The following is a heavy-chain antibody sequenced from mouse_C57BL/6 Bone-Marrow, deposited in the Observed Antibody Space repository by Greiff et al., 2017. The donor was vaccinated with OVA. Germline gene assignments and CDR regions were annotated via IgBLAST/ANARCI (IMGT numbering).Heavy chain of an antibody. V-gene: IGHV1-61*01. D-gene: IGHD2-3*01. CDR1: GYTFTSYW. CDR3: ARGGLDGNYLGY. J-gene: IGHJ2*01. Sequence: VQLQQPGAELVRPGSSVKLSCKASGYTFTSYWMDWVKQRPGQGLEWIGNIYPSDSETHYNQKFKDKATLTVDNSSSTAYMQLSSLTSEDSAVYYCARGGLDGNYLGYWGQGTTLTVSS. CDR2: IYPSDSET.